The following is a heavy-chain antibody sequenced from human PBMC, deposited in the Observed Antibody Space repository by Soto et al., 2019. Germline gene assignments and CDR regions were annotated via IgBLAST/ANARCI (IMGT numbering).Heavy chain of an antibody. CDR1: GFTFYDCT. CDR3: AKDVIAARPCYYFGLDV. CDR2: ISWDGGST. D-gene: IGHD6-6*01. V-gene: IGHV3-43*01. J-gene: IGHJ6*02. Sequence: SGGSLRLSCAASGFTFYDCTMHWVRQVPGRGLEWVSLISWDGGSTYYADSVKGRFTISRDNSKNSLYLQMNSLRTDDTALYYCAKDVIAARPCYYFGLDVWGQGTTVTVSS.